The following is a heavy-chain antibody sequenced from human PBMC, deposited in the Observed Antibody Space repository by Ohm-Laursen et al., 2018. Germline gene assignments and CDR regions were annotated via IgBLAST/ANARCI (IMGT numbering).Heavy chain of an antibody. Sequence: VASVKVSCKASGYTFDSFGITWVRQAPGQGLEWMGWISPYSGQTKYALKLQGRVTMTTDTSTSTACMDVRGLRSDDTAVYYCARGDTYGFDYWGQGTLVTVSS. CDR3: ARGDTYGFDY. V-gene: IGHV1-18*01. CDR1: GYTFDSFG. D-gene: IGHD3-10*01. CDR2: ISPYSGQT. J-gene: IGHJ4*02.